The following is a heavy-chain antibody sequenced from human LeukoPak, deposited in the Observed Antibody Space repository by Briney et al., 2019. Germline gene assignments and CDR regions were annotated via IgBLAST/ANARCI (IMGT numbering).Heavy chain of an antibody. Sequence: GGSLRLSCAASGFTFSSYGMHWVRQAPGKGLEWVAVISYDGSNKYYADSVKGRFTMSRDNSKNTVYLQMNSLRAEDTAMYYCAVTLAAAGYFDYWGQGALVTVSS. CDR1: GFTFSSYG. D-gene: IGHD6-13*01. V-gene: IGHV3-30*03. CDR3: AVTLAAAGYFDY. J-gene: IGHJ4*02. CDR2: ISYDGSNK.